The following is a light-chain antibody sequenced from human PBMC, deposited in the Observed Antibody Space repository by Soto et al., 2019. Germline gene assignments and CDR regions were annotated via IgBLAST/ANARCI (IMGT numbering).Light chain of an antibody. CDR3: QQYIRWPPT. CDR2: GAS. CDR1: QSVSSN. J-gene: IGKJ4*01. V-gene: IGKV3-15*01. Sequence: EIVVTQSPATLSVSPGERATLSCRASQSVSSNLAWYQQKPGQAPSLLIYGASTRATGTPARFSGSGSGTEFTLTISSLQSEDFAVYYCQQYIRWPPTFGGGTKVDIK.